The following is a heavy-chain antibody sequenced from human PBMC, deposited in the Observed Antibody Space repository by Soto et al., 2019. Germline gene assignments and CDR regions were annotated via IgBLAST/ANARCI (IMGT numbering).Heavy chain of an antibody. CDR1: GGSFSGYY. CDR2: INHSGST. J-gene: IGHJ5*02. CDR3: ASRPTYGSGSSPPYNWFDP. D-gene: IGHD3-10*01. V-gene: IGHV4-34*01. Sequence: PSETLSLTCAVYGGSFSGYYWSWIRQPPGKGLEWIGEINHSGSTNYNPSLKSRVTISVDTSKNQFSLKLSSVTAADTAVYYCASRPTYGSGSSPPYNWFDPWGKGTLVTVSS.